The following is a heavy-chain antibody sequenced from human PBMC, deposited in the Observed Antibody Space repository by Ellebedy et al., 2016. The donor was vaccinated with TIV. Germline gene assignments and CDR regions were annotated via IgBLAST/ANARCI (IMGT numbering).Heavy chain of an antibody. CDR2: INTDPGNP. V-gene: IGHV7-4-1*02. D-gene: IGHD3-3*01. Sequence: AASVKVSCKASGYTFVRYTMNWVRQAPGQGLEWMGRINTDPGNPTYAQGFTGRFVFSLDTSVSTAYLQISSLKAEDTAVYYCARDLEWLYFDSWGQGTLVTVSS. CDR1: GYTFVRYT. J-gene: IGHJ4*02. CDR3: ARDLEWLYFDS.